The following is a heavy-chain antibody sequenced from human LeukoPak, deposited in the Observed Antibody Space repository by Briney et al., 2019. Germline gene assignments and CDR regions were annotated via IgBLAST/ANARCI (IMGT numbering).Heavy chain of an antibody. D-gene: IGHD5-24*01. CDR1: GFTFSSYS. V-gene: IGHV3-21*01. CDR3: ARDPEIETGFDY. CDR2: ISSSSSYI. Sequence: PGGSLRLSCAASGFTFSSYSMNWVRQAPGKGPEWVSSISSSSSYIYYADSVKGRFTISRDNAKNSLYLQMNSLRAEDTAVYYCARDPEIETGFDYWGQGTLVTVSS. J-gene: IGHJ4*02.